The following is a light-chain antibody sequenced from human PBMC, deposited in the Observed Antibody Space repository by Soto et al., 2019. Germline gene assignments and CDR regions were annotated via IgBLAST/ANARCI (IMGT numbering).Light chain of an antibody. Sequence: EVVLTQSPATLSVSPGERATLSCRASQSVSNNLAWYQQKPGQAPRLLIYTASSKTTAVPARFSGSGSGTEFTLTISSLQSEDFAIYYCQQSNRWPYTFGQGTKLEIK. CDR2: TAS. CDR3: QQSNRWPYT. J-gene: IGKJ2*01. CDR1: QSVSNN. V-gene: IGKV3-15*01.